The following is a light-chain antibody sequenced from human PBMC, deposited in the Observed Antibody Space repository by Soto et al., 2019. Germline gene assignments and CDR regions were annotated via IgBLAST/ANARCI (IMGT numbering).Light chain of an antibody. V-gene: IGKV3-11*01. Sequence: EIVLTQSPATLSLSPGERATLSCRASQSVSSCFAWYQQKPGQTPRLLIYDASNRATGIPARFSGSGSGTDFTLTISSLEPEDFAVYYCQQRSTWPITFGQGTRLEIK. J-gene: IGKJ5*01. CDR1: QSVSSC. CDR3: QQRSTWPIT. CDR2: DAS.